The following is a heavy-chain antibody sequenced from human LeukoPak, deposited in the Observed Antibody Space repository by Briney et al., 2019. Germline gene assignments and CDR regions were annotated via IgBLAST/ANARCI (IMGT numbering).Heavy chain of an antibody. J-gene: IGHJ4*02. D-gene: IGHD3-10*01. CDR3: ARIERVGWFGELRSRFGLHQNAPNFDY. CDR1: GGSISSSSYY. CDR2: IYYSGST. Sequence: SETLSLTCTVSGGSISSSSYYWGWIRQPPGKGLEWIGSIYYSGSTYYNPSLKSRVTISVDTSKNQFSLKLSSVTAADTAVYYCARIERVGWFGELRSRFGLHQNAPNFDYWGQGTLVTVSS. V-gene: IGHV4-39*01.